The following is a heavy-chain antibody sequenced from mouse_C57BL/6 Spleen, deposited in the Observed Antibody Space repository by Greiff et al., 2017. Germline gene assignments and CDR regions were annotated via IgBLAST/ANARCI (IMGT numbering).Heavy chain of an antibody. CDR3: ARNYYGSSYWYFDV. J-gene: IGHJ1*03. CDR2: ILPGSGST. V-gene: IGHV1-9*01. CDR1: GYTFTGYW. Sequence: VQLQQSGAELMKPGASVKLSCKATGYTFTGYWIEGVKQRPGHGLEGIGEILPGSGSTKYNEKVKGKATFTADTSSNTAYMQLSSLTTAASAIYYCARNYYGSSYWYFDVWGTGTTVTVSS. D-gene: IGHD1-1*01.